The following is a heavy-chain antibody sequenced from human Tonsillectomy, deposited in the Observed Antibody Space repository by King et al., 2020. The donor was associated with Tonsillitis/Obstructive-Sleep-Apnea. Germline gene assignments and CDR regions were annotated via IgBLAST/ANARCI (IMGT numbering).Heavy chain of an antibody. CDR1: GFTFSSYG. CDR3: AKVTIAARPDAFDI. D-gene: IGHD6-6*01. CDR2: ISYDGSNK. V-gene: IGHV3-30*18. J-gene: IGHJ3*02. Sequence: AASGFTFSSYGMHWVRQAPCKGLEWVAGISYDGSNKYYADSVKGRFTISRDNSKNTLYLQMNSLRAEDTAVYYCAKVTIAARPDAFDIWGQGTMVTVSS.